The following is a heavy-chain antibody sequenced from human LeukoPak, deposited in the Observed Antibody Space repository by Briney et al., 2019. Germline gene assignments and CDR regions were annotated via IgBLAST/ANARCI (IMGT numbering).Heavy chain of an antibody. J-gene: IGHJ5*02. D-gene: IGHD6-19*01. CDR1: RFTFSGYA. CDR2: IDAGGVNT. Sequence: GGSLRLSCAASRFTFSGYAMYWVRQAPGKGLEWVSCIDAGGVNTYYADSVTGRFTISRDNSKNTSYLQMNSLRAEDTAVYYCAKGSGSGWYGWFDPWGQGTLVTVSS. V-gene: IGHV3-23*01. CDR3: AKGSGSGWYGWFDP.